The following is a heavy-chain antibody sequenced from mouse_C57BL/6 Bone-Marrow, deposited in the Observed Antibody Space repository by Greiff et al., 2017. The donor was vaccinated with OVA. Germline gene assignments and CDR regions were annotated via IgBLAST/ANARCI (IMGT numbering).Heavy chain of an antibody. CDR1: GYSFTSYY. CDR2: IYPGSGNT. V-gene: IGHV1-66*01. D-gene: IGHD1-2*01. CDR3: ARAATESFDY. Sequence: VQLQQSGPELVKPGASVKISCKASGYSFTSYYIHWVKQRPGQGLEWIGWIYPGSGNTKYNEKFKGKATLTADTASSTAYMQLSSLTSEDSAVYYCARAATESFDYWGQGTTLTVSS. J-gene: IGHJ2*01.